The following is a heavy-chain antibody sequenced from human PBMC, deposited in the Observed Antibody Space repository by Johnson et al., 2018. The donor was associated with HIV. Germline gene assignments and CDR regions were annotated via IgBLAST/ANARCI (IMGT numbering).Heavy chain of an antibody. Sequence: QVQLVESGGGVVQPGRSLRLSCAASGFTFSSYGMHWVRQAPGKGLEWVAVISYDGSNKYYADSVKGRFTISRDNAKNSLYLQMNSLRAEDTAVYYCARRFFPGITVALDAFDIWGQGTMVTVSS. D-gene: IGHD6-19*01. J-gene: IGHJ3*02. CDR1: GFTFSSYG. CDR3: ARRFFPGITVALDAFDI. CDR2: ISYDGSNK. V-gene: IGHV3-30*03.